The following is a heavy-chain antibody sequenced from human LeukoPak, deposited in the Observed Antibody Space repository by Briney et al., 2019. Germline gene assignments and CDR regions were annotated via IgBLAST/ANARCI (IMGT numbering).Heavy chain of an antibody. Sequence: SETLSLTCTVSGGSISSSSYYWGWIRQPPGKGLEWIGSIYYSGSTNYNPSLKSRVTMSVDTSKNQFSLKLSSVTALDTAVYYCARSRFDAFDIWGQGTMVTVSS. V-gene: IGHV4-39*07. CDR2: IYYSGST. CDR1: GGSISSSSYY. J-gene: IGHJ3*02. CDR3: ARSRFDAFDI. D-gene: IGHD3-10*01.